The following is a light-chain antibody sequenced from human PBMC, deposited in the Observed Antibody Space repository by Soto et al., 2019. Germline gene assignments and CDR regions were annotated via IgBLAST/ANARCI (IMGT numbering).Light chain of an antibody. CDR2: GAS. V-gene: IGKV3-20*01. J-gene: IGKJ4*01. CDR3: QQYGNSPPT. CDR1: QGLSSTY. Sequence: EIVLTQSPGTLSLSPGERATLSCRASQGLSSTYLAWYQQKPGQAPRLLIYGASSRATGIPDRFIGSGSATDFTLTISRLEPEDFAVYHCQQYGNSPPTFGGGTKVEI.